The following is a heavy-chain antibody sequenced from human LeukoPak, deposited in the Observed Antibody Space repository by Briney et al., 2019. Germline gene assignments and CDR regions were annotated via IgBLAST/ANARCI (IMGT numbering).Heavy chain of an antibody. CDR1: GYTFTSYG. CDR3: ARGPPDVVVPAAPDY. CDR2: ISAYNGNT. D-gene: IGHD2-2*01. Sequence: ASVKVSCKASGYTFTSYGISWVRQAPGPGLEWMGWISAYNGNTNYAQKLQGRVTMTTDTSTSTAYMELRSLRSDDTAVYYCARGPPDVVVPAAPDYWGQGTLVTVSS. J-gene: IGHJ4*02. V-gene: IGHV1-18*01.